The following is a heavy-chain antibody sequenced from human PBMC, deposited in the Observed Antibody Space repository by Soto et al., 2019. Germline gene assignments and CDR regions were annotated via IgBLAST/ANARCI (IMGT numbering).Heavy chain of an antibody. CDR2: ISYDGSNK. CDR3: ATKTTVTTLFDY. V-gene: IGHV3-30*03. CDR1: GFTFSSYG. D-gene: IGHD4-17*01. Sequence: GGSLRLSCAASGFTFSSYGMHWVRQAPGKGLEWVAVISYDGSNKYYADSVKGRFTISRDNSKNTLYLQMNSLRAEDTAVYYCATKTTVTTLFDYWGQGTLVTVSS. J-gene: IGHJ4*02.